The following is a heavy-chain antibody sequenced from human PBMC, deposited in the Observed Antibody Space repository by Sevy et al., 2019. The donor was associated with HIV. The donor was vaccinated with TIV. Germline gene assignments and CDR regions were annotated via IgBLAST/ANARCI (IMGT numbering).Heavy chain of an antibody. Sequence: GGSLRLSCAASGFTFRTYAMNWVRQAPGKGLEWVSSITTSGRYTYSADSVEGRFTISRDNSQNTVYLQMNSLRVDDTAVYYCVKGYCSGGSCPRDYYYYGMDAWGQGTTVTVSS. V-gene: IGHV3-23*01. D-gene: IGHD2-15*01. CDR3: VKGYCSGGSCPRDYYYYGMDA. J-gene: IGHJ6*02. CDR2: ITTSGRYT. CDR1: GFTFRTYA.